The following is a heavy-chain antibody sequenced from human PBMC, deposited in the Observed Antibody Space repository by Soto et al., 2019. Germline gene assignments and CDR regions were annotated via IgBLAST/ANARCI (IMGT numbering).Heavy chain of an antibody. D-gene: IGHD2-8*02. CDR2: ISWNSGSI. CDR1: GFTFDDYA. V-gene: IGHV3-9*01. Sequence: GGSLRLSCAASGFTFDDYAMHWVRQAPGKGLEWVSGISWNSGSIGYADSVKGRFTISRDNAKNSLYLQMNSLRAEDTALYYCAKEGWAGGQLPTYNWFEPWGQGTLVTVSS. J-gene: IGHJ5*02. CDR3: AKEGWAGGQLPTYNWFEP.